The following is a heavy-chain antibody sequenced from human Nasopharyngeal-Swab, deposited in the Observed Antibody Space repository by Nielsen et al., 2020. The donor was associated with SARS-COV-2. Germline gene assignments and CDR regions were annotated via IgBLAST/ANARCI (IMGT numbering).Heavy chain of an antibody. Sequence: GGSLRLSCAASGFTFDDYAVHWVRQVPGKGLEWVSRISWNSGNIIYADSVRDRFTISRDNTKKILLLEMNSLRPEDTAFYYCAKDACSTNCNFEFWGQGTLVTVSS. CDR2: ISWNSGNI. J-gene: IGHJ4*02. CDR3: AKDACSTNCNFEF. CDR1: GFTFDDYA. D-gene: IGHD1-1*01. V-gene: IGHV3-9*01.